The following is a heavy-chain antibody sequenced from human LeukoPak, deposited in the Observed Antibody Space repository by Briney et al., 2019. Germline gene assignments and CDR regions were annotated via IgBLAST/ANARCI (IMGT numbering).Heavy chain of an antibody. CDR1: GFTFSSYA. J-gene: IGHJ6*02. CDR2: ISGNGDST. Sequence: GGSLRLSCAASGFTFSSYAMSWVRQAPGKGLEWVSTISGNGDSTYHADSVRGRFTISRDNSKNTLYLRMNSLRAEDTAVYYCAKLMSSSWYYYYGMDVWGQGTTVTVSS. CDR3: AKLMSSSWYYYYGMDV. D-gene: IGHD6-13*01. V-gene: IGHV3-23*01.